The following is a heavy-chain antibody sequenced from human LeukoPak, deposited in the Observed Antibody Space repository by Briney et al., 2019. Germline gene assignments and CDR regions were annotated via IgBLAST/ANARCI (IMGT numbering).Heavy chain of an antibody. V-gene: IGHV3-30*19. CDR3: AREGGNIVVVTGDY. CDR1: GFTFSSYG. CDR2: ISYDGSNK. Sequence: GGSLRLSCAASGFTFSSYGMHWVRQAPGKGLEWVAVISYDGSNKYYADSVKGRFTISRDNSKNTLYLQMNSLRAEDTAVYYCAREGGNIVVVTGDYWGQGTLVTVSS. J-gene: IGHJ4*02. D-gene: IGHD2-21*02.